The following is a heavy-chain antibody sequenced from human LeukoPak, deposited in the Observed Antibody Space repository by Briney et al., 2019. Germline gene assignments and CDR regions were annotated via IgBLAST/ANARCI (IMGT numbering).Heavy chain of an antibody. CDR3: ANGYCSSTSCSHFDY. CDR1: GFTFSSYA. D-gene: IGHD2-2*01. Sequence: PGGSLRLSCAAPGFTFSSYAMSWVRQAPGKGLEWVSAISGSGGSTYYADSVKGRFTISRDNSKNTLYLQMNSLRAEDTAVYYCANGYCSSTSCSHFDYWGQGTLVTVSS. J-gene: IGHJ4*02. V-gene: IGHV3-23*01. CDR2: ISGSGGST.